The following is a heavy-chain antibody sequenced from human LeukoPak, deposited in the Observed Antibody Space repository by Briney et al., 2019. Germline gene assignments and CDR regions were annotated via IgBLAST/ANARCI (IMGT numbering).Heavy chain of an antibody. CDR2: ISGSGDNT. CDR3: AKDILLIWQQPDY. D-gene: IGHD6-13*01. V-gene: IGHV3-23*01. CDR1: GFTFHIFA. Sequence: PGGSLRLSCAASGFTFHIFAMSWVRQAPGKGLEWLSAISGSGDNTYYADSVKGRFTISRDNSRDTLYLQLNTLRVEDTAVYYCAKDILLIWQQPDYWGQGTLVTVSS. J-gene: IGHJ4*02.